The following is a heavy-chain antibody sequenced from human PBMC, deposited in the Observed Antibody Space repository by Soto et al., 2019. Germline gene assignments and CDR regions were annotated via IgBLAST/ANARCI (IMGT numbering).Heavy chain of an antibody. D-gene: IGHD1-26*01. J-gene: IGHJ6*02. V-gene: IGHV3-74*01. CDR1: GFTFSSYW. CDR3: TRVGGSVSGMDV. CDR2: IDNAGSSV. Sequence: EVQLVESGGGLVQPGGSLRLSCAASGFTFSSYWMHWVRQAQGKGLVWVSRIDNAGSSVRYADSVKGRFTISRDNAKNTLYLQMNSLRAEDTAVYYCTRVGGSVSGMDVWGQGTTVTVSS.